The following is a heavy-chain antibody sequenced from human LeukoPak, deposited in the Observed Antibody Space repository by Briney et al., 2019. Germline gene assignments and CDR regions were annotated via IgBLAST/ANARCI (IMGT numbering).Heavy chain of an antibody. J-gene: IGHJ3*02. Sequence: GGSLRLSCAASGFTFSSYAMSWVRQAPGKGLEWVSSISSSSSYIYYADSVKGRFTISRDNAKNSLYLQMNSLRAEDTAVYYCARGMAIPGAFDIWGQGTMVTVSS. V-gene: IGHV3-21*01. D-gene: IGHD2-21*01. CDR2: ISSSSSYI. CDR1: GFTFSSYA. CDR3: ARGMAIPGAFDI.